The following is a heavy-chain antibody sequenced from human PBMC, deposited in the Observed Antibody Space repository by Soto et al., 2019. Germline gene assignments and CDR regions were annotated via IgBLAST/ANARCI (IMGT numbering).Heavy chain of an antibody. J-gene: IGHJ4*02. CDR3: AKGRGGSGSLTPRVDF. CDR1: GFTFTTFA. Sequence: GGSLRLSCAASGFTFTTFAMNWVRQAPGKGLEWVSAISGGGDTTSYADSVKGRFTVSRDGSKNTLYLQMSSLRAEDTALYYCAKGRGGSGSLTPRVDFWGQGTLVTVSS. V-gene: IGHV3-23*01. CDR2: ISGGGDTT. D-gene: IGHD3-10*01.